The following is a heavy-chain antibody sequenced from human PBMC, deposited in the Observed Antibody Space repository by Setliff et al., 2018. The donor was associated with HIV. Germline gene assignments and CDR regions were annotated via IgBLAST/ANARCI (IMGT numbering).Heavy chain of an antibody. CDR1: GGSVTSGGHY. CDR3: ARGGNSRAAWFDS. Sequence: SETLSLTCTVSGGSVTSGGHYWSWIRQQPGKAPEWIGYIHYTGSNFYNPSLTDRLTISVDTSKNQFSLKLSYVTAADTAVYFCARGGNSRAAWFDSWGQGTLVTVSS. V-gene: IGHV4-31*02. D-gene: IGHD5-12*01. CDR2: IHYTGSN. J-gene: IGHJ5*01.